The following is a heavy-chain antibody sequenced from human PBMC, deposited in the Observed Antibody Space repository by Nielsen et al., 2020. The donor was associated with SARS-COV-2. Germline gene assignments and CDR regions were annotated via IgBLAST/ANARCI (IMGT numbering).Heavy chain of an antibody. CDR2: INNDGSST. CDR3: VGDTGGRWGEL. D-gene: IGHD2-15*01. CDR1: GFTFSSHW. J-gene: IGHJ4*02. V-gene: IGHV3-74*01. Sequence: GESLKISCVASGFTFSSHWMHWVRQVPGKGLQWPSRINNDGSSTSYADSVKGRFTISRDNAKNTLWLEMNSLRVDDTAVYYCVGDTGGRWGELWGQGTLVTVSS.